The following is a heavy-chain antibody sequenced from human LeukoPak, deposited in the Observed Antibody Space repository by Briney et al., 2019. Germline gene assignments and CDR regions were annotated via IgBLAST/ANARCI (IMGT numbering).Heavy chain of an antibody. CDR2: IITIFGTP. CDR3: AREYSRGESYAFDI. J-gene: IGHJ3*02. Sequence: SVNVSCPPSGGTLSSYAISWVRQAPGQGLEWMGGIITIFGTPNYAQKYQGRVTITADKSTSTDYMELSSLRSEATAVYYCAREYSRGESYAFDIWGQGTMVTVSS. D-gene: IGHD6-19*01. CDR1: GGTLSSYA. V-gene: IGHV1-69*06.